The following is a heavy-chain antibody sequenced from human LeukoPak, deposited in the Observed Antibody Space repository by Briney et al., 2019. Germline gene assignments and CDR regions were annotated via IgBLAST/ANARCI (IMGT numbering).Heavy chain of an antibody. CDR1: GYSFTSYW. D-gene: IGHD6-13*01. J-gene: IGHJ3*02. CDR3: ARPLEYSSSWQDAFDI. CDR2: IYPGDSDT. Sequence: GESLKISCKGSGYSFTSYWIGWVRQMPGKGLEWMGIIYPGDSDTRYSPSFQGQVTISADKSISTAYLQWSSLKASDTAMYYCARPLEYSSSWQDAFDIWGQGTMVTVSS. V-gene: IGHV5-51*01.